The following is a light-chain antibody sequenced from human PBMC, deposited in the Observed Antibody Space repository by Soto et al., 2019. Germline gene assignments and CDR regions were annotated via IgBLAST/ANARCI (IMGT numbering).Light chain of an antibody. J-gene: IGLJ2*01. CDR2: EVS. Sequence: QSALTQPDSVSGSPGQSITISCTGTSSDVGSYNLVSWYQQHPGKAPKLMIYEVSKRPSGVSNRFSGSKSGNTASLTISGLQAGGEGDYFCCSYAGSSTSVVFGGGTKVTVL. CDR3: CSYAGSSTSVV. CDR1: SSDVGSYNL. V-gene: IGLV2-23*02.